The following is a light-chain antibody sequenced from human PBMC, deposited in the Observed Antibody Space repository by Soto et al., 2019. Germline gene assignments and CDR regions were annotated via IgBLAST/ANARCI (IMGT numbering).Light chain of an antibody. CDR2: EVS. CDR1: SSDVGGYNY. V-gene: IGLV2-14*01. J-gene: IGLJ1*01. CDR3: SSFKGTNSFV. Sequence: QSALTQPASVSGSPGQSITISCTGTSSDVGGYNYVCWYQQHPGKAPKLMIYEVSNRPSGVSNRIFASKSGNTASLTVSGLQADDEANYYCSSFKGTNSFVFGTGTKVTVL.